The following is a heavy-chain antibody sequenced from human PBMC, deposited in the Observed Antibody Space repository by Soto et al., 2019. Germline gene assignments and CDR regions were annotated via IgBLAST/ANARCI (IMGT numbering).Heavy chain of an antibody. Sequence: QVQLVESGGGVVQPGRSLRLSCAASGFTFSSYGMHWVRQAPGKGLEWVAVISYDGSNKYYADSVKGRFTISRDNSKNTLYLQMNSLRAEDTAVYYCAKDLISSSWQRGYYYYGMDVWGQGTTVTVSS. J-gene: IGHJ6*02. D-gene: IGHD6-13*01. CDR2: ISYDGSNK. V-gene: IGHV3-30*18. CDR3: AKDLISSSWQRGYYYYGMDV. CDR1: GFTFSSYG.